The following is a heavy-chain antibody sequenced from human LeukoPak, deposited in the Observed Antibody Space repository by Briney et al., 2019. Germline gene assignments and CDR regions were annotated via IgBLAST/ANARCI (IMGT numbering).Heavy chain of an antibody. CDR3: AFLSTGFITMVRGARAFDI. CDR2: LSGSGGTT. V-gene: IGHV3-23*01. Sequence: GGSPRLSCAASGFSFSSFAMSWVRQAPGRGLEWVSGLSGSGGTTYYADSVKGRFTISRDNSKNTLYLQMNSLRAEDTAVYYCAFLSTGFITMVRGARAFDIWGQGTMVTVSS. CDR1: GFSFSSFA. D-gene: IGHD3-10*01. J-gene: IGHJ3*02.